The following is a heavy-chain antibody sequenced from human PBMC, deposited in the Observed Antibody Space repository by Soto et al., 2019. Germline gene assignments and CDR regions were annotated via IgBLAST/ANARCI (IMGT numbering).Heavy chain of an antibody. Sequence: QVQLVQSGAEVKKPGASVKVSCKASGYTFSNYAFSWVRQAPGQGLEWMGWIGTYNGITNYSQKFQDRITLTTDTSTTTAYMELRSLRSDDTAVYYCAREFSRLDYWGQGTLVTVSS. V-gene: IGHV1-18*01. CDR3: AREFSRLDY. CDR2: IGTYNGIT. J-gene: IGHJ4*02. CDR1: GYTFSNYA. D-gene: IGHD6-19*01.